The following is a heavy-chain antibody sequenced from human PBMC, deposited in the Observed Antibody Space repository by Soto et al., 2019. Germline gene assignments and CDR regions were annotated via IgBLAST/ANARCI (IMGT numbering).Heavy chain of an antibody. CDR3: SRFIMVGGWFDPNYYHGMDV. V-gene: IGHV1-18*01. J-gene: IGHJ6*02. D-gene: IGHD6-19*01. CDR1: GYTFSNYG. Sequence: QVQLVQSGAEVKKPGASVTVSCKTSGYTFSNYGINWVRQAPGQGLEWVGWISGYTGNTNYAQTVQGRVTMTTDTSTGTVYMELRSLKSDDTAIYYCSRFIMVGGWFDPNYYHGMDVWGQGTTVSVSS. CDR2: ISGYTGNT.